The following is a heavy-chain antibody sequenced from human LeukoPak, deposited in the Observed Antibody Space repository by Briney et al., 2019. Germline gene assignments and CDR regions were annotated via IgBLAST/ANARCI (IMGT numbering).Heavy chain of an antibody. Sequence: GGSLRLSCAVSGFTFSNYWMSWVRQAPGKGLEWVANIKQDGSEKYYVDSGKGRFTISRDNAKNSLYLQMNSLRAEDRAVYYCARDRCSSTSCFIDYWGQGTLVTVSS. CDR2: IKQDGSEK. J-gene: IGHJ4*02. CDR1: GFTFSNYW. CDR3: ARDRCSSTSCFIDY. V-gene: IGHV3-7*04. D-gene: IGHD2-2*01.